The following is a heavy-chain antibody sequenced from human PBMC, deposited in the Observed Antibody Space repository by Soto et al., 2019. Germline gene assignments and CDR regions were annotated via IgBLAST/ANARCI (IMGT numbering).Heavy chain of an antibody. D-gene: IGHD2-2*02. J-gene: IGHJ6*02. CDR2: ISYDGSNK. V-gene: IGHV3-30*18. CDR1: GFTFSSYG. Sequence: GGSLRLSCAASGFTFSSYGMHWVRQAPGKGLEWVAVISYDGSNKYYADSVKGRFTISRDNSKNTLYLQMNSLRAEDTAVYYCAKDLFKIDYTPYYGMDVWGQGTTVTVSS. CDR3: AKDLFKIDYTPYYGMDV.